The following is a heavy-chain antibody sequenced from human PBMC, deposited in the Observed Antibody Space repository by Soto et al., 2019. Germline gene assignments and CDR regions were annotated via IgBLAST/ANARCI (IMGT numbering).Heavy chain of an antibody. CDR2: ISAYNGTT. D-gene: IGHD3-9*01. V-gene: IGHV1-18*04. J-gene: IGHJ6*01. CDR3: AGLSGLRYFDWLLSDYGMDV. Sequence: ASVKVSCKASGYTFTSYGISWVRQAPGQGLEWMGWISAYNGTTNYAQKLQGRVTMTTDTSTSTAYMELRSLRSDDTAVYYCAGLSGLRYFDWLLSDYGMDVWG. CDR1: GYTFTSYG.